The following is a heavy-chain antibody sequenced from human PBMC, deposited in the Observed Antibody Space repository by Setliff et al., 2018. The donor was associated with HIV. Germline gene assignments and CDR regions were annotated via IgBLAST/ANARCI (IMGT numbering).Heavy chain of an antibody. CDR2: IYYSGST. J-gene: IGHJ5*02. CDR3: AGGMGATKGSWFEP. D-gene: IGHD6-13*01. V-gene: IGHV4-59*08. Sequence: PSKTLSFTCTVSGGSIVRYYWTWIRQPLGKGLEWIGYIYYSGSTNYNPSLKSRVMISVDTSKMQFSLKLRSVTAADTAMYYCAGGMGATKGSWFEPGGQGTLVTVSS. CDR1: GGSIVRYY.